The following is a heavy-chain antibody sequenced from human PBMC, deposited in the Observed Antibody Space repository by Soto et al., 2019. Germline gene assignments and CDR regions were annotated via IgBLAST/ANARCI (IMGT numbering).Heavy chain of an antibody. J-gene: IGHJ4*02. Sequence: QVQVVESGGGVVQPGTSLRLSCAASGFTFNNYGMHWVRQAPGKGLEWVAVIWYDASHTYYADSVKGRFTISRDNSKNTLYLQMSSLRGADTAVYYCARDKTFGGTIGSAFDSWGQGTLVTVSS. V-gene: IGHV3-33*01. CDR2: IWYDASHT. CDR3: ARDKTFGGTIGSAFDS. CDR1: GFTFNNYG. D-gene: IGHD3-16*01.